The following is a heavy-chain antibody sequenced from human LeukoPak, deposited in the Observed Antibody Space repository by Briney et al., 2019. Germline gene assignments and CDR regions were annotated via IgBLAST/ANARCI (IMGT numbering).Heavy chain of an antibody. CDR1: GFDFNNYA. CDR3: AKGAAIDH. Sequence: YPGGSLRLSCAASGFDFNNYAMSWVRQGPGKRLEWVSAMSGSGYHTYYADSDKTYYADSVKGWFTISRDNSKGTVYLHMNNLRLEDTAIYYCAKGAAIDHWGQGTLVTVSS. J-gene: IGHJ4*02. V-gene: IGHV3-23*01. CDR2: MSGSGYHTYYADSDKT.